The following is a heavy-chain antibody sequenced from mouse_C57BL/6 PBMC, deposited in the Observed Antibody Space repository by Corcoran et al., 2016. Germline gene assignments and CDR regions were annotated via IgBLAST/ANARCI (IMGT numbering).Heavy chain of an antibody. Sequence: QIQLVQSGPELKKPGETGKISCKASGYPFTTYGMSWVKQAPGKGLKWMGWINTYSGVPTSADDFKGRCAFSLETSASTAYLQINNLKNEDTATYFCARELNFDYWGQGTTLTVSS. CDR3: ARELNFDY. CDR2: INTYSGVP. J-gene: IGHJ2*01. CDR1: GYPFTTYG. V-gene: IGHV9-3*01.